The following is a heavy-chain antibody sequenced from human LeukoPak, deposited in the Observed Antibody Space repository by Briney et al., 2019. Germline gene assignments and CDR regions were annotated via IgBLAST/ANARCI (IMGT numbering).Heavy chain of an antibody. J-gene: IGHJ5*02. Sequence: PLETLSLTCTVSGGSISSYYWSWIRQPPGKGLEWIGYIYYSGSTNYKPSLKSRVTISVETSKNQFSLKLSSVTAADTAVYYCARGSYDFWSGYLKRNWFDPWGQGTLVTVSS. D-gene: IGHD3-3*01. CDR3: ARGSYDFWSGYLKRNWFDP. V-gene: IGHV4-59*12. CDR2: IYYSGST. CDR1: GGSISSYY.